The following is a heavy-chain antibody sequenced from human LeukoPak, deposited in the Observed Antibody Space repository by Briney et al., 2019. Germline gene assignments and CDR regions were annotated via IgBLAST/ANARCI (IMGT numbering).Heavy chain of an antibody. V-gene: IGHV3-30*03. CDR3: AREGVDSSSRLFFDY. CDR1: GFTFSRHG. J-gene: IGHJ4*02. D-gene: IGHD6-6*01. CDR2: ISYDGSNK. Sequence: GGSLRLSCAPSGFTFSRHGMHWVRQAPGKGLEWVAVISYDGSNKYYADSVKGRFTISRDNSKNTLYLQMNSLRAEDTAVYHCAREGVDSSSRLFFDYWGQGTLVTVSS.